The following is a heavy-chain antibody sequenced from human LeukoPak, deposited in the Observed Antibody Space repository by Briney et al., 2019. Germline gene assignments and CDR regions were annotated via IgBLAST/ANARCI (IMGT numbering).Heavy chain of an antibody. CDR1: GFIFDNYA. V-gene: IGHV3-43*02. CDR2: ISGDGGST. CDR3: ARESETSGWYDY. Sequence: GGSLRLSCAAPGFIFDNYAIHWVRQAPGKGPEWVSLISGDGGSTFYADSVRGRFTISRDNTRKSLSLQMSSLRSEDTALYYCARESETSGWYDYWGQGTLVTVSS. J-gene: IGHJ4*02. D-gene: IGHD6-19*01.